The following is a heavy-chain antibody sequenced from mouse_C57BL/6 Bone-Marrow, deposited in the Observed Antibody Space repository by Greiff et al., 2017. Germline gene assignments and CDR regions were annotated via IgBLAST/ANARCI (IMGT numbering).Heavy chain of an antibody. CDR2: IDPSDSYT. J-gene: IGHJ4*01. V-gene: IGHV1-50*01. CDR3: SCGYNEIAMDY. D-gene: IGHD2-2*01. Sequence: QVQLQQPGAELVKPGASVKLSCKASGYTFTSYWMQWVKQRPGQGLEWIGEIDPSDSYTNYNQKFKGKATLTIDTSYSTAYMQISSLTSEDSAVYYCSCGYNEIAMDYCGQGTSVTVSS. CDR1: GYTFTSYW.